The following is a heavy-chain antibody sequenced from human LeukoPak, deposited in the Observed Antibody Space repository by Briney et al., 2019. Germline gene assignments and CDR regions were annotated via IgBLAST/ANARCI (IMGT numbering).Heavy chain of an antibody. CDR2: IIPMFGTP. J-gene: IGHJ5*02. Sequence: ASVKVSCKASGYSFTSYGISWVRQAPGQGLEWMGGIIPMFGTPNYAQRLQGRVTITADKSTKTAYMELSSLRSEDTAVYYCARAGIPGYCTNVTCSNWLDPWGQGTLVTVSS. CDR1: GYSFTSYG. CDR3: ARAGIPGYCTNVTCSNWLDP. D-gene: IGHD2-8*01. V-gene: IGHV1-69*06.